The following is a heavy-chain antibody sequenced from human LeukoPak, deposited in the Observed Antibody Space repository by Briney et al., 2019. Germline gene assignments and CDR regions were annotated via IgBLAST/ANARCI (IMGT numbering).Heavy chain of an antibody. CDR1: GGSISSGSYY. V-gene: IGHV4-61*02. J-gene: IGHJ3*02. Sequence: PSQTLSLTCTVSGGSISSGSYYWSWIRQPAGKGLEWIGRIYTSGSTNYNPSLKSRVTISVGTSKNQFSLKLSSVTAADTAVYYCARDRVEMASDAFDIWGQGTMVTVSS. CDR3: ARDRVEMASDAFDI. D-gene: IGHD5-24*01. CDR2: IYTSGST.